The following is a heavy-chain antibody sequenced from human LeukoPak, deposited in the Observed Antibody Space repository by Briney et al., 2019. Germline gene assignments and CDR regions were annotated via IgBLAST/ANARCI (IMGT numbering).Heavy chain of an antibody. V-gene: IGHV3-15*01. CDR1: GFTFSNAW. D-gene: IGHD2-2*01. Sequence: GGSLRLSCAASGFTFSNAWMSWVRQAPGKGLEWVGRIKSKTDGGTTDYAAPVKGRFTISRDDSKNTLYLQMNSLKTKDTAVYYCTTFTRYCSSTSCFKYYYGMDVWGQGTTVTVSS. J-gene: IGHJ6*02. CDR3: TTFTRYCSSTSCFKYYYGMDV. CDR2: IKSKTDGGTT.